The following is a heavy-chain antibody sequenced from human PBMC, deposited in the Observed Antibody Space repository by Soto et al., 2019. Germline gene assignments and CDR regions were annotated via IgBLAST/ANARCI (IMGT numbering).Heavy chain of an antibody. CDR3: ARGYCSSTSCYIWDNWFDP. CDR2: IYYSGST. D-gene: IGHD2-2*02. J-gene: IGHJ5*02. Sequence: PSETLSLTCTVSGGSISSSSYYWGWIRQPPGKGLEWIGSIYYSGSTYCSPSLKSRVTISVDTSKNQFPLKLSSVTAADTAVYYCARGYCSSTSCYIWDNWFDPWGQGTLVTVSS. V-gene: IGHV4-39*06. CDR1: GGSISSSSYY.